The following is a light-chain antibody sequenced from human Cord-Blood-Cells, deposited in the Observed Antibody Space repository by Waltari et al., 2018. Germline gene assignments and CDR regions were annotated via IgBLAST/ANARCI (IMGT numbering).Light chain of an antibody. J-gene: IGKJ1*01. Sequence: DIQMTQSPSSLSASVGDRVTITCRASQSISSYLNWYQQKPGKAPKLLIYAASSLQSRGPSRFSGSGSGTDFTLTISSLQPEDCATYYCQQRYSTPPTFGQGTKVEIK. V-gene: IGKV1-39*01. CDR3: QQRYSTPPT. CDR1: QSISSY. CDR2: AAS.